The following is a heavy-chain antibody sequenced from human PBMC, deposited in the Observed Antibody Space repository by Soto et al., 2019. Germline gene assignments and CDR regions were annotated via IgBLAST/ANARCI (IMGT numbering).Heavy chain of an antibody. CDR3: ARSIAVPSSHSEH. V-gene: IGHV4-59*01. CDR1: GGSISGYY. CDR2: VYDTGST. Sequence: SETLSLTCSVSGGSISGYYWSWIHQAPGKGLEWIGYVYDTGSTSYNPSLQSRATISVDTSKKQFSLSLRLVTAADTAVYFCARSIAVPSSHSEHWGEGKRVSVSS. J-gene: IGHJ4*02. D-gene: IGHD6-6*01.